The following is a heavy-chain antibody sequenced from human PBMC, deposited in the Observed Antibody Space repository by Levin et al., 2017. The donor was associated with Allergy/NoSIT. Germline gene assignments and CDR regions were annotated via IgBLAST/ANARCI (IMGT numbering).Heavy chain of an antibody. J-gene: IGHJ6*02. CDR1: GFTFSSYS. CDR3: ARDHFWSSRARGGDYYGMDV. CDR2: ISSSSSYI. V-gene: IGHV3-21*01. D-gene: IGHD3-3*02. Sequence: PGESLKISCAASGFTFSSYSMNWVRQAPGKGLEWVSSISSSSSYIYYADSVKGRFTISRDNAKNSLYLQMNSLRAEDTAVYYCARDHFWSSRARGGDYYGMDVWGQGTTVTVSS.